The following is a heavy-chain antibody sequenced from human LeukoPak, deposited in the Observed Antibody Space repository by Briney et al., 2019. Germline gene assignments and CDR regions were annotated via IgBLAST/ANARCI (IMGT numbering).Heavy chain of an antibody. D-gene: IGHD1-26*01. CDR3: ARVWELSDAFDI. Sequence: PSQTLSLTCTVSGGSISSGSYYWSWIRQPAGKGLEWIGSIYYSGSTPYNPSLKSRVTISVDTSKNQFSLKLSSVTAADAAVYYCARVWELSDAFDIWGQGTMVTVSS. CDR1: GGSISSGSYY. J-gene: IGHJ3*02. V-gene: IGHV4-61*02. CDR2: IYYSGST.